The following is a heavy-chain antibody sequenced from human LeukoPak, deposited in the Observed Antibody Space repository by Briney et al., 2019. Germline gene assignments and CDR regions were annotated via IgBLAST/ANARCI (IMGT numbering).Heavy chain of an antibody. V-gene: IGHV4-59*08. CDR2: TYYSGST. D-gene: IGHD2-15*01. CDR3: ARLGVAAPDNWFDP. Sequence: SETLSLTCTVSGGSISSYYWSWIRQPPGKGLEWIGYTYYSGSTNYNPSLKSRVTISVDTSKNQFSLKLSSVTAADTAVYYCARLGVAAPDNWFDPWGQGTLVTVSS. CDR1: GGSISSYY. J-gene: IGHJ5*02.